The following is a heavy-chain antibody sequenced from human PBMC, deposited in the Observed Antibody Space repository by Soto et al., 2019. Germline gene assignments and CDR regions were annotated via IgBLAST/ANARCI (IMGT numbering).Heavy chain of an antibody. J-gene: IGHJ4*02. CDR1: GFSIRNYY. Sequence: SETLSLTCPFSGFSIRNYYWSWIRQPPGKGLEWIGYVYYSGSTNYNPSLKSRVTLSVDTSKNQFSLKLNSVTAADTAVYFCARQEGYTSGWYPFDYWGQGALVTVSS. CDR3: ARQEGYTSGWYPFDY. V-gene: IGHV4-59*08. CDR2: VYYSGST. D-gene: IGHD6-19*01.